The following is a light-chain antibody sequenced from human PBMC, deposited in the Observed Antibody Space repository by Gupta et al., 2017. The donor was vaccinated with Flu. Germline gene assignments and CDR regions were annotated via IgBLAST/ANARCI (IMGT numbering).Light chain of an antibody. CDR2: KVS. CDR3: MQGTHWPFT. J-gene: IGKJ3*01. V-gene: IGKV2-30*01. Sequence: VTLGQPASISCRSSQGLVYDDGNTHLNWFQQRPGQSPRRLFYKVSNRDSGVPDRFSGSGSGTDFTLKISRVEAEDVGVYYCMQGTHWPFTFGHGTKVDIK. CDR1: QGLVYDDGNTH.